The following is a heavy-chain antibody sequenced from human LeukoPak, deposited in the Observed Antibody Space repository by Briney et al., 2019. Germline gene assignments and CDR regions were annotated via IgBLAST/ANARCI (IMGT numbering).Heavy chain of an antibody. J-gene: IGHJ4*02. CDR1: GFTFRSNW. D-gene: IGHD4-17*01. CDR3: AKYNDYDFDY. CDR2: MNQDGSQT. V-gene: IGHV3-7*01. Sequence: GGSLRLSCAASGFTFRSNWMSWVRQAPGKGLEWVAKMNQDGSQTKYVDSVKGRFTISRDNAKNSLHLQMNSLRADDTAVYYCAKYNDYDFDYWGQGTLVTVSP.